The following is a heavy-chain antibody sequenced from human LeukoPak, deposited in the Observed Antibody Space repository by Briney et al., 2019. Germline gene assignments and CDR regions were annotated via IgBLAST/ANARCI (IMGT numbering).Heavy chain of an antibody. V-gene: IGHV3-20*03. D-gene: IGHD3-3*01. CDR3: ARSKLVVLRFSEWFLGAFDI. Sequence: RGGCLRLSSAAPGFTFDDYGMSWVRHGPGKGLGSGSGIYLNGGSTGYDGSVKGRFNISRDNAKNSLYLQMNSLRAEDTALYYCARSKLVVLRFSEWFLGAFDIWGQGTMVTVSS. J-gene: IGHJ3*02. CDR2: IYLNGGST. CDR1: GFTFDDYG.